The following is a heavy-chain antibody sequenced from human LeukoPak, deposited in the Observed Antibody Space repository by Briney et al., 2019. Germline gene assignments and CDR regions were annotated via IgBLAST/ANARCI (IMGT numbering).Heavy chain of an antibody. Sequence: SGTLSLTCAVSGGSISSSNWWTWVRQPPGRGLEWIGEIYHSGSTNYNPSLKSRVTISVDKSKNQFSLKLSSVTAADTAVYYCARSTRPGYCSSTSCLTIGMDVWGKGTTVTVSS. CDR1: GGSISSSNW. CDR3: ARSTRPGYCSSTSCLTIGMDV. CDR2: IYHSGST. D-gene: IGHD2-2*01. V-gene: IGHV4-4*02. J-gene: IGHJ6*04.